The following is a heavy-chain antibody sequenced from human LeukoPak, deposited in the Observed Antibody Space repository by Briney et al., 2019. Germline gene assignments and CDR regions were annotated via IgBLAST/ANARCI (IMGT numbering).Heavy chain of an antibody. CDR3: ARDRGPNTFGY. J-gene: IGHJ4*02. Sequence: GGSLRLSCAASGFTFSTYWMTWLRQVPGTGLEWVANIKHDGSEEYYVDSVKGRFTSSRDNAKNSLYLQMNSLRAEDTAVYYCARDRGPNTFGYWGQGTLVTVSS. CDR2: IKHDGSEE. CDR1: GFTFSTYW. D-gene: IGHD5-12*01. V-gene: IGHV3-7*03.